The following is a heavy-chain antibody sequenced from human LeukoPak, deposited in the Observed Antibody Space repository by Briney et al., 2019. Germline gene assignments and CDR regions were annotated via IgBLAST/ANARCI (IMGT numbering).Heavy chain of an antibody. CDR1: GYTFTSYA. V-gene: IGHV1-3*01. D-gene: IGHD6-13*01. J-gene: IGHJ4*02. CDR2: INAGNGNT. CDR3: AREEASSSWSPFDY. Sequence: ASVTVSCKASGYTFTSYAMHWVRQAPGQRLEWMGWINAGNGNTKYSQKFQGRVTITRDTSASTAYMELSSLRSEDTAVYYCAREEASSSWSPFDYWGQGTLVTVS.